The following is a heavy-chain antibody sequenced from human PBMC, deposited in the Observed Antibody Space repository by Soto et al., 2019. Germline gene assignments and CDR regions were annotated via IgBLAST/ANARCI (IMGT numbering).Heavy chain of an antibody. J-gene: IGHJ4*02. Sequence: EVQLLESGGGLVQPGGSLRLSCAASGFTFSSYAMSWVRQAPGKGLEWVSAISGSGGSTYYADSVKGRFTISRDNAKNTLYLQMNSLRAEDTAVYYCAKGGIVVVTAFDYWGQGTLVTVSS. CDR1: GFTFSSYA. CDR3: AKGGIVVVTAFDY. V-gene: IGHV3-23*01. D-gene: IGHD2-21*02. CDR2: ISGSGGST.